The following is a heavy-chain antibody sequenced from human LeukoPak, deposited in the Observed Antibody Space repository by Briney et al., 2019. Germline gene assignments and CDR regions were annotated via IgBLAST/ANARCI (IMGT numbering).Heavy chain of an antibody. D-gene: IGHD1-14*01. CDR2: ISSSSSYI. V-gene: IGHV3-21*01. J-gene: IGHJ4*02. Sequence: GGSLRLSCAASGFTFDDYGMSWVRQAPGKGLEWVSSISSSSSYIYYADSVKGRFTISRDNAKNSLYLQMNSLRAEDTAVYYCARGLDNNQWGQGTLVTVSS. CDR1: GFTFDDYG. CDR3: ARGLDNNQ.